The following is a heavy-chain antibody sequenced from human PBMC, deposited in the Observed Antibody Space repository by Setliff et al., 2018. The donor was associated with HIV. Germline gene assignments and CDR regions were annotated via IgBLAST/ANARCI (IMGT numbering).Heavy chain of an antibody. CDR3: ARDQKGYSYGYFDS. Sequence: ASVKVSCKASGGTFSSHAISWVRQAPGQGLEWMGIINPGGGNTRYAQRFQGGVSMTRDASTSTVYMELSSLRSEDTAVYYCARDQKGYSYGYFDSWGQGTLVTVSS. CDR1: GGTFSSHA. D-gene: IGHD5-18*01. J-gene: IGHJ4*02. CDR2: INPGGGNT. V-gene: IGHV1-46*01.